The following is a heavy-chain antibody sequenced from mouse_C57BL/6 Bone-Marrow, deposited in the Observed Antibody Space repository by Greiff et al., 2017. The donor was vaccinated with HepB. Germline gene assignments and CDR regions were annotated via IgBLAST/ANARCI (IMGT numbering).Heavy chain of an antibody. V-gene: IGHV14-4*01. Sequence: VQLQQSGAELVRPGASVKLSCTASGFNIKDDYMHWVKQRPEQGLEWIGWIDPENGDTEYASKFQGKATITADTSSNTAYLQLSSLTSEHTAVYYCTYTYYFDYWGQGTTLTVSS. CDR1: GFNIKDDY. CDR3: TYTYYFDY. CDR2: IDPENGDT. J-gene: IGHJ2*01.